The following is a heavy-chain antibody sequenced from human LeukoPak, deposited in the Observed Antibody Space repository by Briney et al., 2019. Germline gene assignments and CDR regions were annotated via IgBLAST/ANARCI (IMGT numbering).Heavy chain of an antibody. V-gene: IGHV3-30-3*01. CDR2: ISYDGSNK. D-gene: IGHD2-8*02. CDR3: ASRTGNDAFDI. CDR1: GFTFTDHP. J-gene: IGHJ3*02. Sequence: GESLRLSCVASGFTFTDHPMNWVRQAPGKGLEWVAVISYDGSNKYYADSVKGRFTISRDNSKNTLYLQMNSLRAEDTAVYYCASRTGNDAFDIWGQGTMVTVSS.